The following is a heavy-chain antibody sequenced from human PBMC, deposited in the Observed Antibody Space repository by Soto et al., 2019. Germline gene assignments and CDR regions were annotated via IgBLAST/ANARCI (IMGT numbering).Heavy chain of an antibody. J-gene: IGHJ6*02. CDR1: GYTFTSYD. CDR2: MNPNSGNT. Sequence: VASVKVSCKASGYTFTSYDINWVRQATGQGLEWMGWMNPNSGNTGYAQKFQGRVTMTRNTSISTAYMELGSLRSEDTAVYYCARDPRGYSYGPRGGYYYYGMDVWGQGTTVTVSS. V-gene: IGHV1-8*01. D-gene: IGHD5-18*01. CDR3: ARDPRGYSYGPRGGYYYYGMDV.